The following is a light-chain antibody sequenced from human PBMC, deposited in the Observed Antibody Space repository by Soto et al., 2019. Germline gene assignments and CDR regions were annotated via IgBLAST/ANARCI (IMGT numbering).Light chain of an antibody. V-gene: IGKV3-20*01. CDR1: QSVSSNY. CDR2: GAS. J-gene: IGKJ2*01. CDR3: YQYGSAPYT. Sequence: EIVLTQSPGTLSLSPGERATLSCRASQSVSSNYLAWYQQKPGQAPRLLIYGASSRATGIPDRFSGSGSGTDFTLTISRLEPEDFAVYYCYQYGSAPYTFGQGTKLEIK.